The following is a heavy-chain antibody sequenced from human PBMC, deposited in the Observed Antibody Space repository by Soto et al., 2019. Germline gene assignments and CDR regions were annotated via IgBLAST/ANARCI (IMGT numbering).Heavy chain of an antibody. V-gene: IGHV4-59*01. CDR3: ASVGSGVYQENGYYFGY. CDR2: IYYSGST. CDR1: GGSISSYY. D-gene: IGHD2-2*01. Sequence: PSETLSLTCTVSGGSISSYYWSWIRQPPGQGLEWIGYIYYSGSTNYNPSLKSRGTISVVTSKNQFSLILSSVTAADTAVYSCASVGSGVYQENGYYFGYWGPRTLVTVS. J-gene: IGHJ4*02.